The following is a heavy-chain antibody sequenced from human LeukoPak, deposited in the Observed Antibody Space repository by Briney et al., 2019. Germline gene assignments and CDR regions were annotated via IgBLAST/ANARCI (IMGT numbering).Heavy chain of an antibody. CDR3: ARDAGSRKPGKVVVGDNWFDP. J-gene: IGHJ5*02. V-gene: IGHV1-2*02. Sequence: SVKDSFQACVYTFIDHYMHSVRPAPGQGLEWMEWINPHWWCTHYVHKFHGRVTINRDTSISTAYMELSRLRSDDTAVYYCARDAGSRKPGKVVVGDNWFDPWGQGTLVTVSS. D-gene: IGHD1-26*01. CDR1: VYTFIDHY. CDR2: INPHWWCT.